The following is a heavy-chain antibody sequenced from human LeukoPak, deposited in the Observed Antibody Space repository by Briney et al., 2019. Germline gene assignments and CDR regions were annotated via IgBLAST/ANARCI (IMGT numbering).Heavy chain of an antibody. D-gene: IGHD3-22*01. CDR3: ARDSSGYQ. CDR2: IRGSDGST. CDR1: GFPFSTYA. Sequence: GGSLRLSCAASGFPFSTYAMSWVRQAPGKGLEWVSSIRGSDGSTYYADSVKGRFAISRDNSKNTLYLQLNSLRAEDTAVYYCARDSSGYQWGQGTLVTVSS. J-gene: IGHJ4*02. V-gene: IGHV3-23*01.